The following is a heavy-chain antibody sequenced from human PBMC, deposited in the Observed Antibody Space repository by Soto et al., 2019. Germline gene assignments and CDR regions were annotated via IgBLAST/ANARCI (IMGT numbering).Heavy chain of an antibody. D-gene: IGHD3-22*01. CDR3: ARGFYDSSGCFAY. CDR1: GYSFTTYL. J-gene: IGHJ4*02. V-gene: IGHV1-3*04. Sequence: QVQLVQSGTEEKKPGASVKVSCKASGYSFTTYLIYWVRQAPGQRLEWLGWINSGNGYTKYSQKFQGRVPITRDTPATTVYMELSSLTSEDTAVYYCARGFYDSSGCFAYWGQGTLVTVSS. CDR2: INSGNGYT.